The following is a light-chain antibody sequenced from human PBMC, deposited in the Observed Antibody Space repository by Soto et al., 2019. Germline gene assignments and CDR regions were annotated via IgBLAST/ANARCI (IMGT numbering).Light chain of an antibody. CDR1: QSVTSSY. J-gene: IGKJ1*01. CDR3: QQYGSSPPWT. Sequence: EIVLTQSPGTLSLSPGERATLSCRASQSVTSSYLAWYQQKPGQAPRLLIYGASSRAIGIPDRFSGSGSGTDFTLTISRLEPEDFGVYSCQQYGSSPPWTFGRGTKVEIK. V-gene: IGKV3-20*01. CDR2: GAS.